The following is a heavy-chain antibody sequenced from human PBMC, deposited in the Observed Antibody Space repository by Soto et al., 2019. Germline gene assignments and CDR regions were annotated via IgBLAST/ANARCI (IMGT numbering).Heavy chain of an antibody. CDR2: INHSGST. CDR1: GGSFSGYY. CDR3: ARPYSSSWYRAGYYGMDV. D-gene: IGHD6-13*01. J-gene: IGHJ6*02. V-gene: IGHV4-34*01. Sequence: SETLSLTCAVYGGSFSGYYWSWIRQPPGKGLEWIGEINHSGSTNYNPSLKSRVTISVDTSKNQFSLKLSSVTAADTAVYYCARPYSSSWYRAGYYGMDVWGQGTKVTVSS.